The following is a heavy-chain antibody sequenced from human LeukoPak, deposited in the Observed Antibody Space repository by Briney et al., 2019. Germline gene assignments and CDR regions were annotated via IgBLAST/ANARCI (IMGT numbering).Heavy chain of an antibody. V-gene: IGHV4-61*02. CDR1: GGSISSGSYY. Sequence: SETLSLTCTVSGGSISSGSYYWSWIRQPAGKGLEWIGRIYTSGSTNYNPSLKSRVTISVDTSKNQSSLKLSSVTAADTAVYYCARDRAHYDFWSGSSSYYYYYMDVWGKGTTVTVSS. D-gene: IGHD3-3*01. CDR2: IYTSGST. CDR3: ARDRAHYDFWSGSSSYYYYYMDV. J-gene: IGHJ6*03.